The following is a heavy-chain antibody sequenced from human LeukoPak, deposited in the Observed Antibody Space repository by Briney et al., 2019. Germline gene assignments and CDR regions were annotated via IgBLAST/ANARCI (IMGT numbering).Heavy chain of an antibody. CDR1: GFTFSDYY. CDR3: AGDAVGPGLAGS. J-gene: IGHJ5*02. Sequence: PGGSLTLSFAASGFTFSDYYMNWIRPTPGKGLEWISYISSSGNIIYYADSVKGRFTISWDNARNSLYLQMNSLRADDMAVYYCAGDAVGPGLAGSWGQGTLVTVS. D-gene: IGHD1-26*01. V-gene: IGHV3-11*01. CDR2: ISSSGNII.